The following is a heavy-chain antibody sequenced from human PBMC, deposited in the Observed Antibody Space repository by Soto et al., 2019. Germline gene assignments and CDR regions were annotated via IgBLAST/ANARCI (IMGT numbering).Heavy chain of an antibody. CDR2: INAGNGNT. V-gene: IGHV1-3*01. CDR3: ARDPAYSSGWYRYYYYMDV. J-gene: IGHJ6*03. D-gene: IGHD6-19*01. CDR1: GYTFTSYA. Sequence: ASVPVSCKASGYTFTSYAMDWVRQAPGQRLEWMGWINAGNGNTKYSQKFQGRVTITRDTSASTAYMELSSLRSEDTAVYYCARDPAYSSGWYRYYYYMDVWGKGTTVTVSS.